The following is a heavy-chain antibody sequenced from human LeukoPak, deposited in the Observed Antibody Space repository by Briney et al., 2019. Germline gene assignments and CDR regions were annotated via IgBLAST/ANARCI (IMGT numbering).Heavy chain of an antibody. Sequence: PSETLSLTCTVSGGSISSGGYYWSWLRQHPGKGLEWIGYIYYSGSTYYNPSLKSGVTISVDTSKNQFSLKLSSVTAADTAVYYCARAEDPTRAFDIWGQGTMVTVSS. CDR3: ARAEDPTRAFDI. CDR1: GGSISSGGYY. V-gene: IGHV4-31*03. J-gene: IGHJ3*02. CDR2: IYYSGST.